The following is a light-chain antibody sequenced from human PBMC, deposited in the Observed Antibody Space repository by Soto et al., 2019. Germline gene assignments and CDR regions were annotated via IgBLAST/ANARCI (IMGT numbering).Light chain of an antibody. CDR1: QSVSSN. J-gene: IGKJ5*01. CDR3: QQSYNTPIT. CDR2: DIS. Sequence: ETVMTQSPATLSVSPGARAPLSCRASQSVSSNLAWYQQKPGQPPRLLIYDISTRATGIPTRFSGSGSGTEFTLTISSLQSEDFAVYYCQQSYNTPITFGQGTRLEIK. V-gene: IGKV3D-15*01.